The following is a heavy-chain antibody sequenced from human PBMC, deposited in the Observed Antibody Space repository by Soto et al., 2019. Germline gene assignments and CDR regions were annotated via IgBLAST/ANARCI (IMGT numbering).Heavy chain of an antibody. V-gene: IGHV4-31*03. CDR3: ARVWGYGGNSRFDY. CDR2: IYYSGST. J-gene: IGHJ4*02. CDR1: GGSISSGGYY. D-gene: IGHD4-17*01. Sequence: QVQLQESGPGLVKPSQTLSLTCTVSGGSISSGGYYWSWIRQHPGKGLELIGYIYYSGSTYYNPSLKSRVSISLDTSQTQFSLELNSVTAADTAVYYCARVWGYGGNSRFDYWGQGALVIDAS.